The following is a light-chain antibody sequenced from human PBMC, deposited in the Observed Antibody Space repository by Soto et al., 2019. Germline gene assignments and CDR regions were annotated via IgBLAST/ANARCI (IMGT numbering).Light chain of an antibody. V-gene: IGKV3D-15*01. J-gene: IGKJ4*01. Sequence: ETVMTQFPATLSVSPGEIATLSCRASQYVSTSLAWYQQQPGQPPRLLIYDISNRATGIPARFSGSGSETEFALTITSLQSEDFAVYYCQQYDTWPLTFGGGTKV. CDR2: DIS. CDR3: QQYDTWPLT. CDR1: QYVSTS.